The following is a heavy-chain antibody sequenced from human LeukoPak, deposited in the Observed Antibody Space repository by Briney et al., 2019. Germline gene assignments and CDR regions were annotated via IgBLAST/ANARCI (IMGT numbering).Heavy chain of an antibody. Sequence: VRQXXGXGXXXXXGIXXXXGSTGYADSVKGRFTISRENAKNSLYLQMNSLRAEDTALYYCARGGEGDYYDSSGYYRLDYWGQGTLVTVSS. CDR2: IXXXXGST. CDR3: ARGGEGDYYDSSGYYRLDY. J-gene: IGHJ4*02. D-gene: IGHD3-22*01. V-gene: IGHV3-20*03.